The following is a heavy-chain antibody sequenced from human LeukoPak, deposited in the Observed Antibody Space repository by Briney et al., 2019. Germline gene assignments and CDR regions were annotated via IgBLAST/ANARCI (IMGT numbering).Heavy chain of an antibody. Sequence: GGSLRLSCAASGFTFSGSFMNWVRQAPGKGLEWVSYISSGSNTIYYADSVKGRFTISRDNAKNSLYLQMNSLRVEDTAVYYCARELAYYYGTDVWGQGATVTVSS. D-gene: IGHD6-6*01. CDR3: ARELAYYYGTDV. J-gene: IGHJ6*02. V-gene: IGHV3-48*01. CDR2: ISSGSNTI. CDR1: GFTFSGSF.